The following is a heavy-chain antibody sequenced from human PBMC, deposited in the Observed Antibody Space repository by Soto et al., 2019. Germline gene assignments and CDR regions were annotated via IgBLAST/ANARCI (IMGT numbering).Heavy chain of an antibody. D-gene: IGHD6-19*01. CDR3: AKGDSSWVSWFDP. CDR2: INPTTGAT. Sequence: ASVKVSCKASGYTFTAQYLHWVRKAPGEGLEWMGWINPTTGATRYTQKFQGRVTMTRDTSMSTAYLEVRSLRPDDTAVYYCAKGDSSWVSWFDPWGQGXLVTVYS. CDR1: GYTFTAQY. J-gene: IGHJ5*02. V-gene: IGHV1-2*02.